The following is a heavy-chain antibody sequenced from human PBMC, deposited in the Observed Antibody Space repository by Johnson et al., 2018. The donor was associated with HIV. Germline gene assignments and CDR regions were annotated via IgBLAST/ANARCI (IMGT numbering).Heavy chain of an antibody. J-gene: IGHJ3*02. D-gene: IGHD5-12*01. CDR1: GFTVSSNY. V-gene: IGHV3-66*02. CDR3: AKGGAQREIVATGGDFES. Sequence: VQLVESGGGVVQPGGSLRLSCAASGFTVSSNYMSWVRQAPGKGLEWVSVIYSGGSTYYADSVTGRFTISRDNSKNTLYLQMNSLRAEDTAVYYCAKGGAQREIVATGGDFESWGQGTMVSVSS. CDR2: IYSGGST.